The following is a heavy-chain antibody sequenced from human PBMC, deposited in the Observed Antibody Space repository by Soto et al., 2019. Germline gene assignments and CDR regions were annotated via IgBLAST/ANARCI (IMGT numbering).Heavy chain of an antibody. CDR2: ISYDGSNK. CDR1: GFTFSSYA. Sequence: QVQLVESGGGVVQPGRSLRLSCAASGFTFSSYAMHRVRQAPGKGLEWVAVISYDGSNKYYADSVKGRFTISRDNSKNTLYLQMNSLRAEDTAVYYCARAEPAAMPAPYYGMDVWGQGTTVTVSS. CDR3: ARAEPAAMPAPYYGMDV. V-gene: IGHV3-30-3*01. D-gene: IGHD2-2*01. J-gene: IGHJ6*02.